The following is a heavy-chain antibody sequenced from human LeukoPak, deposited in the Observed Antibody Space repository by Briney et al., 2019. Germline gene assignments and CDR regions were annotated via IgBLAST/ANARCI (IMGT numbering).Heavy chain of an antibody. J-gene: IGHJ3*02. CDR3: ARDVEGGTFDI. Sequence: GGSLRLSCAASGFTFSRFWMNWVRQAPGRGLEWVANIDQSGGRNNYVDSVKGRFTISRDNAKNSLFLEMSSLRADDTAVFFCARDVEGGTFDIWGQGTTVTVSS. V-gene: IGHV3-7*05. CDR2: IDQSGGRN. D-gene: IGHD3-16*01. CDR1: GFTFSRFW.